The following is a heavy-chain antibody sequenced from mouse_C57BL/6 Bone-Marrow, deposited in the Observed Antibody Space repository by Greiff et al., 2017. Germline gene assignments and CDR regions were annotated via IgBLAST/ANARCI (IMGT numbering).Heavy chain of an antibody. CDR2: ISSGGSYT. Sequence: GFTFSSYGMSWVRQTPDKRLEWVATISSGGSYTYYPDSVKGRFTISRDNAKNTLYLQMSSLKSEDTAMYYCARMSYGSSFYFDYWGQGTTLTVSS. CDR1: GFTFSSYG. V-gene: IGHV5-6*01. J-gene: IGHJ2*01. CDR3: ARMSYGSSFYFDY. D-gene: IGHD1-1*01.